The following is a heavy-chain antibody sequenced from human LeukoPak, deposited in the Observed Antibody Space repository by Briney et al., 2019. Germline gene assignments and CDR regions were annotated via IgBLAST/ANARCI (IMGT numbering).Heavy chain of an antibody. CDR3: AKDLWKADY. CDR2: LSGYNGRK. J-gene: IGHJ4*02. D-gene: IGHD3-3*01. V-gene: IGHV3-23*01. CDR1: GMTLSNYA. Sequence: GGSLRLSCVVSGMTLSNYAMSWVRQAPGKGLEWVSGLSGYNGRKWYADSVQGRFTISRDNSKNTLYLQMDSLRAEDTAVYYCAKDLWKADYWGQGTLVTVSS.